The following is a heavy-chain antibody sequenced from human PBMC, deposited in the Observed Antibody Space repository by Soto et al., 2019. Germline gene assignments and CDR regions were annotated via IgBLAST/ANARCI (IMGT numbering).Heavy chain of an antibody. CDR2: ISHDGTNR. J-gene: IGHJ4*02. CDR1: GFAFNIYA. Sequence: GSLRLSCAASGFAFNIYAIHWVRQAPGKGLEWVAVISHDGTNRYYTDSVRGRFTISRDNSKNTVYLEMDSLRADDTAVYYCARSSGVPTPDFDYWGQGTLVTVSS. V-gene: IGHV3-30-3*01. D-gene: IGHD3-3*01. CDR3: ARSSGVPTPDFDY.